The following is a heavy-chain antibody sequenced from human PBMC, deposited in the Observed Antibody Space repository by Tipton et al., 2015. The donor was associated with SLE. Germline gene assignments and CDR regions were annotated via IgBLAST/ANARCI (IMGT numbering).Heavy chain of an antibody. CDR1: GGSISSGTYY. CDR2: IYTSGST. J-gene: IGHJ4*02. V-gene: IGHV4-61*09. CDR3: AREGDSGSYIDF. Sequence: TLSLTCSVSGGSISSGTYYWSWIRQSAGKGLEWIGYIYTSGSTNYNPPLKSRVTISVDTSKNQFSLKLSSVTAADTAVYYCAREGDSGSYIDFWGQGTLVTVSS. D-gene: IGHD3-10*01.